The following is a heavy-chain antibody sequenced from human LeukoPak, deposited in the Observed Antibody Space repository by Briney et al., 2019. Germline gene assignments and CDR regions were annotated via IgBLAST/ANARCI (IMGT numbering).Heavy chain of an antibody. V-gene: IGHV4-4*07. D-gene: IGHD3-22*01. CDR3: ARLIFYDSTGYSPGHYMDL. CDR2: SYIGLTT. J-gene: IGHJ6*03. CDR1: SGPMHSYY. Sequence: PSETLSLTCTVSSGPMHSYYWSWIRQTARKGLYRIGRSYIGLTTDYNPSLKSQLTMSKDTSKNQLSLQLSAVPAADTAVYYCARLIFYDSTGYSPGHYMDLWGKGITVVVSS.